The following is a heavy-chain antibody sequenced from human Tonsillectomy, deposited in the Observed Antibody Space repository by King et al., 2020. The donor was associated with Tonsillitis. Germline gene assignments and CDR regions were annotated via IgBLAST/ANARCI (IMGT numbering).Heavy chain of an antibody. D-gene: IGHD3-3*01. J-gene: IGHJ4*02. Sequence: VQLQQWGAGMLKPSETLSLTCAVYGGSFSGYYWSWIRQPPGKGLEWIGQINHSGYTNYNPSLKRRLTISVDTSKNQFSLNLNSVTAADTAVYYCARGPAAMSGVILVPPTYFNYWGQGTVVTVSS. CDR1: GGSFSGYY. CDR2: INHSGYT. CDR3: ARGPAAMSGVILVPPTYFNY. V-gene: IGHV4-34*01.